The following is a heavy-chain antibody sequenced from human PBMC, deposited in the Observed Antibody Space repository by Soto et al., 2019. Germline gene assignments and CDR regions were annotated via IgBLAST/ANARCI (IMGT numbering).Heavy chain of an antibody. CDR3: ASGTAAVPRFDP. D-gene: IGHD2-2*01. J-gene: IGHJ5*02. CDR2: TIPLVGIT. V-gene: IGHV1-69*02. CDR1: GGTFSTYA. Sequence: QVQLVQSGAEVKKPGSSVKVSCKASGGTFSTYAISWVRQAPGQGLEWMGRTIPLVGITNYARKFQGRVTITADKSTSTAYMELSSLRSEDTALYYCASGTAAVPRFDPWGQGTLVTVSS.